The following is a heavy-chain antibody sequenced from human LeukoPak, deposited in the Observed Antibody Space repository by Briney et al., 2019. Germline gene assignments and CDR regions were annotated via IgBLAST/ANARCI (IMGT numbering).Heavy chain of an antibody. D-gene: IGHD1-26*01. CDR1: GGSISSGDYY. V-gene: IGHV4-30-4*01. J-gene: IGHJ4*02. Sequence: SQTLSLTCTVSGGSISSGDYYWSWIRQPPGKGLEWIGYIYYSGSTYYNPSLKSRVTISVDTSKNQFSLKLSSVTAADTAVHYCARVERVGAELFDYWGQGTLVTVSS. CDR3: ARVERVGAELFDY. CDR2: IYYSGST.